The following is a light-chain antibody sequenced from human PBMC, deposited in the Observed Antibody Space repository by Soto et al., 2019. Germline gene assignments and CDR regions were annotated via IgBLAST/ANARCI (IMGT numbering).Light chain of an antibody. Sequence: DIELTQSPSTLPASVGDRVTITCRASQSISNWLAWYQKKPGTAPKVLIYHASNLQSGVPSRFSGSGSGTEFTLTISSLQPDYFATYYCQQYNSYSFGQGTKVDI. CDR2: HAS. CDR1: QSISNW. CDR3: QQYNSYS. J-gene: IGKJ1*01. V-gene: IGKV1-5*01.